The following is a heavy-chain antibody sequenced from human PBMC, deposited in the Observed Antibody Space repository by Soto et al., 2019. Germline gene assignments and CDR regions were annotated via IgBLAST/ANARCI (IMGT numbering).Heavy chain of an antibody. CDR1: GFTFSSYA. CDR3: AKDSYGDYVLPEAFDI. D-gene: IGHD4-17*01. V-gene: IGHV3-23*01. Sequence: EVQLLESGGGLVQPGGSLRLSCAASGFTFSSYAMSWVRQAPGKGLEWVSAISGSGGSTYYADSVKGRFTISRDNSKNTLYLQMNCLRAEDTAVYYCAKDSYGDYVLPEAFDIWGQGTMVTVSS. CDR2: ISGSGGST. J-gene: IGHJ3*02.